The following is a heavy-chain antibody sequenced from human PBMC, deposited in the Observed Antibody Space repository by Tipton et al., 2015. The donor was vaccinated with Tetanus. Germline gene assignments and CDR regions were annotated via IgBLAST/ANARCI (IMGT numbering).Heavy chain of an antibody. CDR1: GGTFSSYA. V-gene: IGHV1-69*04. CDR2: IIPILGIA. J-gene: IGHJ4*02. CDR3: AREVGDYCFDY. Sequence: QSGPEVKKPGSSVKVSCKASGGTFSSYAISWVRQAPGQGLEWMGRIIPILGIANYAQKFQGRVTITADKSTSTVYMELSSLRSEDTAVYYCAREVGDYCFDYWGQGTLVTVSS. D-gene: IGHD2-21*02.